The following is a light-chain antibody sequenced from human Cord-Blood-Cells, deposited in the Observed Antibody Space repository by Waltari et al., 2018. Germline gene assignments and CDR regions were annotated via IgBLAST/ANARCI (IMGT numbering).Light chain of an antibody. Sequence: QSVLTQPPSVSGAPGQRAPISCTGRSSNIGAGYDVHWYQQLPGTAPKLLIYGNSNRPSGVPDRFSGSKSGTSASLAITGLQAEDEADYYCQSYDSSLSGRGYVFGTGTKVTVL. J-gene: IGLJ1*01. CDR1: SSNIGAGYD. V-gene: IGLV1-40*01. CDR2: GNS. CDR3: QSYDSSLSGRGYV.